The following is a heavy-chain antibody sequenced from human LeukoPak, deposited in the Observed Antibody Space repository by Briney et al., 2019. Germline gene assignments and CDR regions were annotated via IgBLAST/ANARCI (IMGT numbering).Heavy chain of an antibody. D-gene: IGHD5-18*01. V-gene: IGHV3-30*18. CDR1: GFTFSSYG. CDR3: AKDLDTAMTRYYYYGMDV. CDR2: ISYDGSNK. Sequence: PGGSLRLSCAASGFTFSSYGMHWVRQAPGKGLEWVAVISYDGSNKYYADSVKGRFTISRDNSKNTLYLQMNSLRAEDTAVYYCAKDLDTAMTRYYYYGMDVWGQGTTVTVSS. J-gene: IGHJ6*02.